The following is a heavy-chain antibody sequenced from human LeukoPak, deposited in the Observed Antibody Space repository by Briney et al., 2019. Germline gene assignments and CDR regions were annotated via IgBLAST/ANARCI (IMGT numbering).Heavy chain of an antibody. CDR2: IYYRGST. J-gene: IGHJ3*02. D-gene: IGHD5-24*01. CDR1: GGSMNSYY. V-gene: IGHV4-59*08. CDR3: ARRSRDGYNYRSAFDI. Sequence: SETLSLTCTVSGGSMNSYYWSWIRQPPGKGLEWIGYIYYRGSTNYNASLKRRVTISVDASKNQFSLKLSSVTAADTAVYYCARRSRDGYNYRSAFDIWGQGTMVTVSS.